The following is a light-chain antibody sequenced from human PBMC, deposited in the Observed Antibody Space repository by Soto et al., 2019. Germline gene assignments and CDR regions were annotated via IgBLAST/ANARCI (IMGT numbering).Light chain of an antibody. Sequence: EIVMTQSPGTLSVSPWERATLSCRASQSVSSNLAWYQQKPGQAPRLLISDASTRATGIPARFSGSGSGTEFTLTVSSLQSEDFAVYYCQQYIKWPITFGQGTKVDI. CDR3: QQYIKWPIT. V-gene: IGKV3-15*01. CDR2: DAS. J-gene: IGKJ1*01. CDR1: QSVSSN.